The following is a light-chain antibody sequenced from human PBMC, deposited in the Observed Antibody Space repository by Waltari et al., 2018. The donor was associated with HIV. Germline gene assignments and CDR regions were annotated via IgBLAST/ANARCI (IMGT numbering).Light chain of an antibody. CDR3: LQDSYSPQT. J-gene: IGKJ2*01. CDR1: RSFVCTDGMTY. CDR2: WVS. V-gene: IGKV2-30*01. Sequence: VMTSSAPPLLVMLGQAASISSRSRRSFVCTDGMTYLNWYQQKPGQPPRLLIYWVSNREFGVPDRFSGSGSGTDFTLNISRVQAEDVALYYCLQDSYSPQTFGPGTKLEVK.